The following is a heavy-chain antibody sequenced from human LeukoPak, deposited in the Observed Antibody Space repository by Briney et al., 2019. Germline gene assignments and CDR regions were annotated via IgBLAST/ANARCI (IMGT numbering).Heavy chain of an antibody. CDR3: ARGPVEAVFGVSTED. CDR2: MNPSSGNT. J-gene: IGHJ6*02. D-gene: IGHD3-10*02. Sequence: ASVKVSCKASGYTFTSYDINWVRQTTGQGLEWMGWMNPSSGNTGYAQKFQGRVSMTRDTSISTAYMELSSLRSEDTAVYYCARGPVEAVFGVSTEDWGQGTTVTVSS. CDR1: GYTFTSYD. V-gene: IGHV1-8*01.